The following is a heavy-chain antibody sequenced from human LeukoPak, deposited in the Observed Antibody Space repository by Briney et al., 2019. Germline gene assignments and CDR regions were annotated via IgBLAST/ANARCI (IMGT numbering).Heavy chain of an antibody. CDR2: IYYSGST. D-gene: IGHD5-18*01. Sequence: SETLSLTCTVSGGSISSSSYYWGWIRQPPGKGLKWIGSIYYSGSTYYNPSLKSRVTISVDTSKNQLALKLSSVTAADTAVYYCATYGYSYGLDYWGQGTLVTVSS. CDR3: ATYGYSYGLDY. V-gene: IGHV4-39*01. J-gene: IGHJ4*02. CDR1: GGSISSSSYY.